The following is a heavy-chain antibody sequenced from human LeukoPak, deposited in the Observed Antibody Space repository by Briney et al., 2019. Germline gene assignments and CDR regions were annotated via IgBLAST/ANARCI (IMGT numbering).Heavy chain of an antibody. J-gene: IGHJ4*02. V-gene: IGHV4-31*03. CDR3: AREYCSSTSCYYFDY. CDR1: GGSISSGGYY. CDR2: IYYNGST. D-gene: IGHD2-2*01. Sequence: TSETLSLTCTVSGGSISSGGYYWSWIRQHPGRGLEWIGYIYYNGSTYYNPSLKSRVTISVDTSKNQFSLKLSSVTAADTAVYYCAREYCSSTSCYYFDYWGQGTLVTVSS.